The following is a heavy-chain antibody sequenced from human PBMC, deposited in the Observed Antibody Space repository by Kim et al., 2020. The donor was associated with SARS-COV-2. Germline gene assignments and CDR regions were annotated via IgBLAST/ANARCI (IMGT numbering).Heavy chain of an antibody. CDR1: GFTFDDYA. CDR2: ISGDGGST. J-gene: IGHJ6*02. CDR3: AKDSAQNYYDSSGYYQPTYYYYYGMDV. V-gene: IGHV3-43*02. D-gene: IGHD3-22*01. Sequence: GGSLRLSCAASGFTFDDYAMHWVRQAPGKGLEWVSLISGDGGSTYYADSVKGRFTISRDNSKNSLYLQMNSLRTEDTALYYCAKDSAQNYYDSSGYYQPTYYYYYGMDVWGQGTTVTVSS.